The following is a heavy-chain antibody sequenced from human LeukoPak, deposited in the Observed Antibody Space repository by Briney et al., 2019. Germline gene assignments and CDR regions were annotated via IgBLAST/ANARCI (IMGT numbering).Heavy chain of an antibody. D-gene: IGHD3-22*01. V-gene: IGHV3-7*01. Sequence: GGSLRLSCAASGFTFSTYWMIWVRQAPGKGLEWVANIKQDGSEKFYVDSVKGRFTISRDDAKDSLDLQMNSLRAEDTAVYYCARVSTQYYYDSSGYSPPMVWLPATGDYFDYWGQGTLVTVSS. CDR2: IKQDGSEK. J-gene: IGHJ4*02. CDR3: ARVSTQYYYDSSGYSPPMVWLPATGDYFDY. CDR1: GFTFSTYW.